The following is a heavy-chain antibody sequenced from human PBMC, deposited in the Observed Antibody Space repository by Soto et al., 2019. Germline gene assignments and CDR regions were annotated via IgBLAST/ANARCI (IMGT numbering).Heavy chain of an antibody. CDR1: GYTFTGYY. J-gene: IGHJ4*02. CDR2: INSNSGGT. V-gene: IGHV1-2*02. Sequence: ASVKVSCKASGYTFTGYYIHWVRQAPGQGLEWMGWINSNSGGTNYAQKFQGRVTVTRDTSISTAYMEMRRLKSDDTAVYFCARVTCGYRNYGRAPCHFDYWGKGTLVIVSS. D-gene: IGHD5-12*01. CDR3: ARVTCGYRNYGRAPCHFDY.